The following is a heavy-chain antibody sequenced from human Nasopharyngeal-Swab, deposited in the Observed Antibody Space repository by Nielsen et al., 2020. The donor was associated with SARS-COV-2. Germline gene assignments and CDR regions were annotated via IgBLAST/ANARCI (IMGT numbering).Heavy chain of an antibody. V-gene: IGHV3-73*01. CDR3: TRCGGGCYSGRDY. D-gene: IGHD2-15*01. J-gene: IGHJ4*02. CDR1: GFTFSDYA. CDR2: IRSKGNNYAT. Sequence: GESLKISCAASGFTFSDYAIHWVRQASGKGLEWVGRIRSKGNNYATAYSASVKGRFIIVRDDQTNTAYLQMNSLKTEDTAMYYCTRCGGGCYSGRDYWGQGTLVTVSS.